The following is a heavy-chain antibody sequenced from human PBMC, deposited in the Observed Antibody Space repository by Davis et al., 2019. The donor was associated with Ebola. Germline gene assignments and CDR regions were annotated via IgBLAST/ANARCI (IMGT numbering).Heavy chain of an antibody. D-gene: IGHD3-10*01. Sequence: ASVKVSCKASGYTFTGYYMHWVRQAPGQGLEWMGWINPNSGGTNYAQKFQGRVTMTRDTSISTAYMELSSLRSEDTAVYYCARAPTWSQINYYCFDYWCQGTLVTVSS. CDR3: ARAPTWSQINYYCFDY. J-gene: IGHJ4*02. CDR2: INPNSGGT. V-gene: IGHV1-2*02. CDR1: GYTFTGYY.